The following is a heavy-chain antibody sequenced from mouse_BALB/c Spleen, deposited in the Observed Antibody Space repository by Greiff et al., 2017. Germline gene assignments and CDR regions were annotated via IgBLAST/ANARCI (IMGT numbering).Heavy chain of an antibody. J-gene: IGHJ2*01. CDR3: ARGDFYGSTGDN. CDR1: GFTFSDYY. D-gene: IGHD1-1*01. Sequence: EVQLVESGGGLVKPGGSLKLSCAASGFTFSDYYMYWVRQTPEKRLEWVATISDGGSYTYYPDSVKGRFTISRDNAKNNLYLQMSSLKSEDTAMYYCARGDFYGSTGDNWGEGTTLTVSS. V-gene: IGHV5-4*02. CDR2: ISDGGSYT.